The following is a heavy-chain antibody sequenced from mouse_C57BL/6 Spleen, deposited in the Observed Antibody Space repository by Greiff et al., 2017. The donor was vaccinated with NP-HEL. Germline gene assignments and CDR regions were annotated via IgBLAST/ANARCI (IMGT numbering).Heavy chain of an antibody. CDR1: GYTFTSSW. CDR3: AREDYVDSYYYAMDY. V-gene: IGHV1-55*01. CDR2: IYPGSGST. Sequence: QVQLQQPGAELVKPGASVKMSCKASGYTFTSSWITWVKQRPGQGLEWIGDIYPGSGSTNYNEKFKSKATLTVDTSSSTAYMQLSSLTSEDSAVYYLAREDYVDSYYYAMDYWGQGTSVTVSS. J-gene: IGHJ4*01. D-gene: IGHD2-13*01.